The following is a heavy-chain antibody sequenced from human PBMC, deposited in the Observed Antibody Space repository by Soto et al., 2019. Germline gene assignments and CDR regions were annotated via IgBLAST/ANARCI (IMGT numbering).Heavy chain of an antibody. D-gene: IGHD1-20*01. J-gene: IGHJ4*02. CDR2: IYHSGST. CDR1: GGSISSINW. CDR3: ASSAIYNWNDGGSFDY. V-gene: IGHV4-4*02. Sequence: PSETLSLTCAVSGGSISSINWWSWVRQPPGKGLEWIGEIYHSGSTNYNPSLKSRVTISVDKSKNQFSLKLSSVTAADTAVYYCASSAIYNWNDGGSFDYWGQGTLVTVSS.